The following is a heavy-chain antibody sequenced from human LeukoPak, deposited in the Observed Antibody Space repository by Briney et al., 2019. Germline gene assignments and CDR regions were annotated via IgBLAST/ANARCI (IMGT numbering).Heavy chain of an antibody. CDR1: GGSISSTPYF. D-gene: IGHD3-22*01. J-gene: IGHJ5*02. CDR3: ARGSYYYDSSGANWFDP. CDR2: IFYSGGA. V-gene: IGHV4-39*01. Sequence: PSETLSLTCTVSGGSISSTPYFWGWIRQPPGKGLEWIGSIFYSGGAYYNPSLKSRVTIPVDTSKNQFSLNLSAVTAADTAVYFCARGSYYYDSSGANWFDPWGQGTLVTVSS.